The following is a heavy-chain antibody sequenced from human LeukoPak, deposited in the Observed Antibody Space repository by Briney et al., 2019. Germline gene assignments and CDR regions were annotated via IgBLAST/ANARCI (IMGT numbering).Heavy chain of an antibody. CDR1: GHTFTSYG. J-gene: IGHJ2*01. CDR2: ISAYNGNT. CDR3: ARYDSSGYYYSWYFDL. V-gene: IGHV1-18*01. Sequence: GASVKVSCKASGHTFTSYGISWVRQAPGQGLEWMGWISAYNGNTNYAQKLQGRVTMTTDTSTSTAYMELRSLRSDDTAVYYCARYDSSGYYYSWYFDLWGRGTLVTVSS. D-gene: IGHD3-22*01.